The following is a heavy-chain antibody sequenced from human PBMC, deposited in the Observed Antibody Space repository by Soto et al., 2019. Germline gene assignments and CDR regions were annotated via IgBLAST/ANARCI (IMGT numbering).Heavy chain of an antibody. CDR2: ISSSSSYI. D-gene: IGHD6-13*01. V-gene: IGHV3-21*01. J-gene: IGHJ3*02. CDR3: ARVGAAAGIDAFDI. Sequence: GSLRLSCAASGFTFSSYSMNWVRQAPGKGLEWVSSISSSSSYIYYADSVKGRFTISRDNAKNSLYLQMNSLRAEDTAVYYCARVGAAAGIDAFDIWGQGTMVTVSS. CDR1: GFTFSSYS.